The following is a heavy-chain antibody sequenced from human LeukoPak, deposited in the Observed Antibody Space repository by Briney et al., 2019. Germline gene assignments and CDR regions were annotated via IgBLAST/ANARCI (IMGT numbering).Heavy chain of an antibody. CDR1: DGSINSYY. D-gene: IGHD1-26*01. J-gene: IGHJ6*02. V-gene: IGHV4-59*01. CDR2: IYYNGNT. Sequence: PSETLSLTCSVSDGSINSYYWNWIRRPPGKGLEWIGYIYYNGNTNYSPSLKSRVTMSVDTSKNLFSLKVSSVTAADTAVYYCARGRSNYYGMDVWGQGTTVTVSS. CDR3: ARGRSNYYGMDV.